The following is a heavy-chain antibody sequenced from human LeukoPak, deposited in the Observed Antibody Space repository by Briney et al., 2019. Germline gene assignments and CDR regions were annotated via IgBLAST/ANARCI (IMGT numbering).Heavy chain of an antibody. Sequence: GGSLRLSCAATGFTVSSNYMSWVRQAPGKGLEWVSVIYSGGSTYYADSVKGRFTISRDNSKNTLYLQMNSLRAEDTAVYHCARAGCSGGSCYIYYFDYWGQGTLVTVSS. CDR1: GFTVSSNY. CDR3: ARAGCSGGSCYIYYFDY. CDR2: IYSGGST. V-gene: IGHV3-66*01. J-gene: IGHJ4*02. D-gene: IGHD2-15*01.